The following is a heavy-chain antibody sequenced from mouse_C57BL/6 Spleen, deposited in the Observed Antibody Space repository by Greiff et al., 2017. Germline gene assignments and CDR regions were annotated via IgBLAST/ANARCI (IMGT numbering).Heavy chain of an antibody. V-gene: IGHV1-81*01. Sequence: QVQLQQSGAELARPGASVKMSCKASGYTFTSYGISWVKQRPGQGLEWIGEIYPRSGNTNYNEKFKGKATLTADKSSSTAYMQLRILTSEDSAVYFGARSGGSSRYYAMDYWGQGTSVTVSS. J-gene: IGHJ4*01. D-gene: IGHD1-1*01. CDR1: GYTFTSYG. CDR2: IYPRSGNT. CDR3: ARSGGSSRYYAMDY.